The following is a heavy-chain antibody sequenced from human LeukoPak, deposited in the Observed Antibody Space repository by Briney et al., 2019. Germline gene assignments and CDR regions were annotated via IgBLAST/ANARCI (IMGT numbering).Heavy chain of an antibody. Sequence: PSETLSLTCTVSGGSISSRPYCWGWIRQPPGKGLEWLGSFFYSGSTNYKPSLKSRVTISVDTSKNQFSLKLSSVTAADTAVYYCASRWGWLTHWGQGTLVTVSS. CDR1: GGSISSRPYC. CDR2: FFYSGST. CDR3: ASRWGWLTH. D-gene: IGHD3-22*01. J-gene: IGHJ4*02. V-gene: IGHV4-39*07.